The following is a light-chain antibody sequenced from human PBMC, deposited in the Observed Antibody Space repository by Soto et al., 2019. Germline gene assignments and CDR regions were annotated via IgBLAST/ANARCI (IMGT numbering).Light chain of an antibody. V-gene: IGKV3-15*01. CDR3: QQYNEWPIT. CDR1: QSVGSL. J-gene: IGKJ5*01. Sequence: EIVLTQSPATLSVSPGEGATLSCRASQSVGSLLAWYQQKPGQAPRLLIYRTSYRATGVSGSFSGSGSGTEFTLTITSLQSEDFAVYDCQQYNEWPITFGQGTRLEIK. CDR2: RTS.